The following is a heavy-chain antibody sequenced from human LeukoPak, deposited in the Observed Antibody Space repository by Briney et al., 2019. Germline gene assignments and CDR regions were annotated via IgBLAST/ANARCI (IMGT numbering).Heavy chain of an antibody. CDR1: GGTFSSYT. CDR3: ASIYSSASGVGAFDI. D-gene: IGHD6-6*01. V-gene: IGHV1-69*02. Sequence: ASVKVSCKASGGTFSSYTISWVRQAPGQGLEWRGRIIPILGIANYAQKFQGRVTITADKSTSTAYMELSSLRSEDTAVYYCASIYSSASGVGAFDIWGQGTVVTVSS. J-gene: IGHJ3*02. CDR2: IIPILGIA.